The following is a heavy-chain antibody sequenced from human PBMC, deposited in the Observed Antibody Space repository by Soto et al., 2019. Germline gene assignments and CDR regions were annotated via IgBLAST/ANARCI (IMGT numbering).Heavy chain of an antibody. Sequence: QVQLVQSGAEVKKPGSSVKVSCKAPVGTFSSYAISWVRQAPGQGLEWMGGIIPILGTANYAQKFQGRVTITAEESTSTGYRERSSLRPEDTALYYCARAQGGSSSLNIYYYYYYGMDVWGQGTTVTVSS. CDR2: IIPILGTA. CDR1: VGTFSSYA. CDR3: ARAQGGSSSLNIYYYYYYGMDV. D-gene: IGHD2-15*01. J-gene: IGHJ6*02. V-gene: IGHV1-69*01.